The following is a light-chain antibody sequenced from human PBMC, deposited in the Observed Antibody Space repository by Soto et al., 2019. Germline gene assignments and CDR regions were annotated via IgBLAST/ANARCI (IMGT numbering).Light chain of an antibody. CDR1: QSISSW. Sequence: GDRVTITCRASQSISSWLAWYQQKPGKAPKLLIYDASSLESGVPSRFSGSGSGTEFTLTISSLQPDDFATYYCQHYDSSSTFGPGTKVDIK. J-gene: IGKJ3*01. CDR3: QHYDSSST. CDR2: DAS. V-gene: IGKV1-5*01.